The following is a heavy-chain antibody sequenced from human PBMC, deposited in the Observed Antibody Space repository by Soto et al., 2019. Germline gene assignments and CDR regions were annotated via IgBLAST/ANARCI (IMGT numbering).Heavy chain of an antibody. V-gene: IGHV3-30*18. CDR3: AKDWVGGSNRYQLDY. CDR1: RFTFSDYG. J-gene: IGHJ4*02. CDR2: ISHGATRK. D-gene: IGHD4-4*01. Sequence: PGGSLRLSCAASRFTFSDYGMHWVRQAPGKGLEWAAGISHGATRKSYSDSVKGRFIISRDNSKKMLYLQLNSLRREDTAVYYCAKDWVGGSNRYQLDYWGRGTLVTVSS.